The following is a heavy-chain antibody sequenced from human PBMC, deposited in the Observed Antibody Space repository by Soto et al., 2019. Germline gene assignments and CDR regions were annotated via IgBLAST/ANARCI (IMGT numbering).Heavy chain of an antibody. CDR3: AKDHSSGWYGFYYFDY. J-gene: IGHJ4*02. Sequence: PGGSLRLSCAASGFTFSSYAMSWVRQDPGKGLEWVSAISGSGGSTYYADSVKGRFTISRDNSKNTLYLQMNSLRAEDTAVYYCAKDHSSGWYGFYYFDYWGQGTLVTVS. CDR1: GFTFSSYA. D-gene: IGHD6-19*01. CDR2: ISGSGGST. V-gene: IGHV3-23*01.